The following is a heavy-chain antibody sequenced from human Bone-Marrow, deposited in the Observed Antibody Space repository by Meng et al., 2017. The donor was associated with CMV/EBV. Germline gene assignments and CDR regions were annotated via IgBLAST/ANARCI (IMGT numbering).Heavy chain of an antibody. CDR3: ATTSPYRVDY. V-gene: IGHV4-4*02. CDR1: GASISSDNW. CDR2: MYHTGRT. D-gene: IGHD2-2*01. J-gene: IGHJ4*02. Sequence: LTCAVSGASISSDNWWNWVRQPPGKGPEWIGEMYHTGRTNLKPSLKSRVTISIDHSKNQFSLSLTSVTAADTAVYYCATTSPYRVDYWGQGTRSPSPQ.